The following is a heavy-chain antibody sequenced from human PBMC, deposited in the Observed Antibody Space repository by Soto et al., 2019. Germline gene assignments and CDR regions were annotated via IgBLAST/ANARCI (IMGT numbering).Heavy chain of an antibody. D-gene: IGHD3-3*01. V-gene: IGHV1-3*01. CDR2: INAGNGNT. J-gene: IGHJ3*02. Sequence: ASVKVSCMASGYTFTSYAMHWVRQAPGQRLEWMGWINAGNGNTKYSQKFQGRVTITRDTSASTAYMELSSLRSEDTAVYYCARAYYDFWSGSRGAFDIWGQGTMVTVSS. CDR1: GYTFTSYA. CDR3: ARAYYDFWSGSRGAFDI.